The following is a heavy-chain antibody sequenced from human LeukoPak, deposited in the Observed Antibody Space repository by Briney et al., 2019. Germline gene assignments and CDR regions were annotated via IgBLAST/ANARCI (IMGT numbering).Heavy chain of an antibody. D-gene: IGHD4-23*01. CDR3: ARGYGGNSLFDY. CDR2: IYYSGST. V-gene: IGHV4-59*01. CDR1: GGSISSYY. Sequence: SETLCLTCTVSGGSISSYYWSWIRQPPGKGLEWIGYIYYSGSTNYNPSLKSRTTISVDTSKNQFSLKLSSVTAADTAVYYCARGYGGNSLFDYWGQGTLVTVSS. J-gene: IGHJ4*02.